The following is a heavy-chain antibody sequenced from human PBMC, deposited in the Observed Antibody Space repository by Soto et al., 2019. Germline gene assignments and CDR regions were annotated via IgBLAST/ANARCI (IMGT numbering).Heavy chain of an antibody. V-gene: IGHV4-30-2*01. CDR1: GDSISSGIHY. J-gene: IGHJ5*02. CDR3: ARTAPRTSNSQWFDP. CDR2: ISHSGST. D-gene: IGHD2-2*01. Sequence: QLQLQESGSGLVKPSQTLSLTCAVFGDSISSGIHYWTWIRQPPGKGLEWIGHISHSGSTSYNPSLKTRATISEDKSQNQFALKLSSVTAADTAVYYCARTAPRTSNSQWFDPWGQGTLVTVSS.